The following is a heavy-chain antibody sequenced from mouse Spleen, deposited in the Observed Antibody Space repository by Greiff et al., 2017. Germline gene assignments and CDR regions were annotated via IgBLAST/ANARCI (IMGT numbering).Heavy chain of an antibody. J-gene: IGHJ3*01. CDR3: TRRGEGAWFAY. CDR2: IYPSDSYT. V-gene: IGHV1-69*02. CDR1: GYTFTSYW. Sequence: QVQLQQPGAELVRPGASVKLSCKASGYTFTSYWINWVKQRPGQGLEWIGNIYPSDSYTNYNQKFKDKATLTVDKSSSTAYMQLSSPTSEDSAVYYCTRRGEGAWFAYWGQGTLVTVSA.